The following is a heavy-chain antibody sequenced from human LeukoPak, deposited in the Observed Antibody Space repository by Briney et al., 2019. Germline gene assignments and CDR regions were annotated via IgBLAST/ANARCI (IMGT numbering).Heavy chain of an antibody. Sequence: GGSLRLSCAASGFTFTDYWMSWVRQAPGKGLEWVANIKQDGSEKYYVDSVKGRFTISRDNAKNSLYLQMNSLRAEDTAVYYCARGLAEAPAAIGPADCWGRGTLVTVSS. CDR1: GFTFTDYW. CDR2: IKQDGSEK. J-gene: IGHJ4*02. D-gene: IGHD2-2*02. CDR3: ARGLAEAPAAIGPADC. V-gene: IGHV3-7*01.